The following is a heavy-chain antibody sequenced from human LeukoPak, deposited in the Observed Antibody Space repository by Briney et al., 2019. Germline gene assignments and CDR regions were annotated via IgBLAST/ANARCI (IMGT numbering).Heavy chain of an antibody. CDR3: ARERGSSGWYVGWFDP. Sequence: SVKVSCKASGGTFSSYAISWVRQAPGQGLEWMGRIIPILGIANYAQKFQGGVTITADKSTSTAYMELSSLRSEDTAVYYCARERGSSGWYVGWFDPWGQGTLVTVSS. V-gene: IGHV1-69*04. CDR2: IIPILGIA. D-gene: IGHD6-19*01. CDR1: GGTFSSYA. J-gene: IGHJ5*02.